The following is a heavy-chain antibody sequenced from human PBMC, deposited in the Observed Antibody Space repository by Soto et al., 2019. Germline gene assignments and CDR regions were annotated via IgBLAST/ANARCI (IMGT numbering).Heavy chain of an antibody. CDR1: GFTSDDYA. CDR2: ISWNSGSI. V-gene: IGHV3-9*02. CDR3: AKDMSGTGDVGYYVMDV. D-gene: IGHD7-27*01. J-gene: IGHJ6*02. Sequence: EVQLVESGGGLVQPGRSLRLSCAASGFTSDDYAMHWVRQAPGKGLEWVSGISWNSGSIGYADSVKGRFTISRDNAKNSLYLQMNSLRAEDTALYYCAKDMSGTGDVGYYVMDVWGQGTTVTVSS.